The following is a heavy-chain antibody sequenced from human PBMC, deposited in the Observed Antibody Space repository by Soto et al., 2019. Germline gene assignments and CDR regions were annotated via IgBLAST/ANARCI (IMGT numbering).Heavy chain of an antibody. J-gene: IGHJ4*02. V-gene: IGHV4-4*02. CDR3: ARGPPIVGNTTPLDS. CDR1: GGFITNSNW. Sequence: SETLSLTCTVSGGFITNSNWWSWVRLPPAKGLEWIGDIYHAGSTKYNPSLERRVTMSVDTSNNQFALTLTSVTAADTAVYFCARGPPIVGNTTPLDSWGQGTLVTVSS. CDR2: IYHAGST. D-gene: IGHD2-21*01.